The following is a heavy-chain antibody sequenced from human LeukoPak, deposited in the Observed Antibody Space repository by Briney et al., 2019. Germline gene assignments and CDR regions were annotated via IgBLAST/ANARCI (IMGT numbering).Heavy chain of an antibody. Sequence: PSETLSLTCAVYRGSFSGYYWSWIRQPPGKGLEWIGEINHSGSTNYNPSLKSRVTISVDTSKNQFSLKLSSVTAADTAVYYCARDRYYDSSGIRGDWFDPWGQGTLVTVSS. CDR3: ARDRYYDSSGIRGDWFDP. V-gene: IGHV4-34*01. D-gene: IGHD3-22*01. CDR1: RGSFSGYY. CDR2: INHSGST. J-gene: IGHJ5*02.